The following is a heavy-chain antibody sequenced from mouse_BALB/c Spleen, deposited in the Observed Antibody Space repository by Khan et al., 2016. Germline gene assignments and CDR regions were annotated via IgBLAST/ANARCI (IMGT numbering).Heavy chain of an antibody. Sequence: QVQLKQSGAELVMPGASVKMSCKASGYTFTDYWMHWVKQRPGQGLEWIGAIDTSDSYTSYNQKFKGKATLTVDESSSTAYMQLSSLTSEDSAVYYCANWDYWGQGTTLTVSS. J-gene: IGHJ2*01. CDR2: IDTSDSYT. V-gene: IGHV1-69*01. CDR3: ANWDY. CDR1: GYTFTDYW. D-gene: IGHD4-1*01.